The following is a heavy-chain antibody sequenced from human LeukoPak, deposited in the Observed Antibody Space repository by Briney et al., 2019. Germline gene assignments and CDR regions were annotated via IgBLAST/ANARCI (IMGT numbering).Heavy chain of an antibody. CDR3: ARADSGNYLFDY. J-gene: IGHJ4*02. Sequence: PGRSLRLSCAASGFTFSSYGMHWVRQAPGKGLEWVAVIWYDGSNKYYTDSVKGRFTISRDNSKSTLYLQMNSLRAEDTAVYYCARADSGNYLFDYWGQGTLVTVSS. D-gene: IGHD1-26*01. V-gene: IGHV3-33*01. CDR2: IWYDGSNK. CDR1: GFTFSSYG.